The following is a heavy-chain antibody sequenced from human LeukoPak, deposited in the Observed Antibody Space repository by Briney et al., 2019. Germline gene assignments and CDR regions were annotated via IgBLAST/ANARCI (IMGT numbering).Heavy chain of an antibody. CDR2: IEQDGREK. D-gene: IGHD1-26*01. J-gene: IGHJ4*02. CDR1: AFTFRNSW. CDR3: AXERQGSSYYDGKESFDY. Sequence: GGSLRLSCVASAFTFRNSWMSWVRQVPGKGLEWVANIEQDGREKNYVESVKGRFTISRDNGKYSLYLEMNSLRAEDTAVYFCAXERQGSSYYDGKESFDYWGQGTLVTVSS. V-gene: IGHV3-7*01.